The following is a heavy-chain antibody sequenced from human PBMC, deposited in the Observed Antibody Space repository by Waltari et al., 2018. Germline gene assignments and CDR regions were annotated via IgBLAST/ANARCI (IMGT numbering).Heavy chain of an antibody. V-gene: IGHV4-4*07. J-gene: IGHJ3*02. CDR2: IYTSGST. Sequence: QVQLQESGPGLVKPSETLSLTCTVPGGSISSYYWSWIRKPAGKGLEWIGRIYTSGSTNYNPSLKSRVTMSVDTSKNQFSLKLSSVTAADTAVYYCARDRPWYSGSRGAFDIWGQGTMVTVSS. CDR1: GGSISSYY. CDR3: ARDRPWYSGSRGAFDI. D-gene: IGHD1-26*01.